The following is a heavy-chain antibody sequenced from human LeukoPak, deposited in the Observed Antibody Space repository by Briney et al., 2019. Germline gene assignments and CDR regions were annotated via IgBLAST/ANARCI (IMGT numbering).Heavy chain of an antibody. D-gene: IGHD3-22*01. CDR3: ARDSRYDSRYNWFDP. CDR1: GGTFSSYA. V-gene: IGHV1-69*06. Sequence: GASVKVSCKASGGTFSSYAISWVRQAPGQGLEWMGGIIPIFGTANYAQKFQGRVTITADKSTSTAYMELSSLRSEDTAAYYCARDSRYDSRYNWFDPWGQGSLVTVSS. J-gene: IGHJ5*02. CDR2: IIPIFGTA.